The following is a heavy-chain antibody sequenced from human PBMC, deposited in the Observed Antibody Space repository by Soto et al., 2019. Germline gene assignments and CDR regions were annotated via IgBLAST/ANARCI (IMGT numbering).Heavy chain of an antibody. CDR3: ARVGSSGWSPDY. CDR2: IFYSGNT. D-gene: IGHD6-19*01. Sequence: LSLTCTVSGGSISGYYWTWIRQPPGKGLEWIGYIFYSGNTNYNPSLRSRVTISVDTSKNQFSLKVNSVTTADTAMYYCARVGSSGWSPDYWGQGTLVTVSS. V-gene: IGHV4-59*01. CDR1: GGSISGYY. J-gene: IGHJ4*02.